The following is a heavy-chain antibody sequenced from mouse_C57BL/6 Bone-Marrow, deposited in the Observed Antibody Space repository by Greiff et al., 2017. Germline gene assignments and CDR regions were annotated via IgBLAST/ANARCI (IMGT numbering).Heavy chain of an antibody. CDR1: GYSITSGYY. D-gene: IGHD4-1*01. CDR3: ARAGSPDY. CDR2: ISYDGSN. J-gene: IGHJ2*01. V-gene: IGHV3-6*01. Sequence: VQLQQSGPGLVKPSQSLSLTCSVTGYSITSGYYWNWIRQFPGNKLEWMGYISYDGSNNYNPSLKNRISITRDTSKNQFFLKLNSVTTEDTATYYCARAGSPDYWGQGTTLTVSS.